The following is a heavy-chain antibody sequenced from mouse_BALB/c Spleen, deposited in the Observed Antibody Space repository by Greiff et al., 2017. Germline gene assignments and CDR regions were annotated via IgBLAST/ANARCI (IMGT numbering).Heavy chain of an antibody. J-gene: IGHJ4*01. CDR3: ARDGGLYYYAMDY. Sequence: QVQLQQPGAELVKPGASVKMSCKASGYTFTSYNMHWVKQTPGQGLEWIGAIYPGNGDTSYNQKFKGKATLTADKSSSTAYMQLSSLTSEDSAVYYCARDGGLYYYAMDYWGQGTSVTVSS. CDR2: IYPGNGDT. D-gene: IGHD6-2*01. CDR1: GYTFTSYN. V-gene: IGHV1-12*01.